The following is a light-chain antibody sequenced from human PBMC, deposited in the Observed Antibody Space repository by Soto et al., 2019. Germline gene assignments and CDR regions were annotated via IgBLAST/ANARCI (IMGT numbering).Light chain of an antibody. J-gene: IGLJ1*01. CDR1: SSNIGSDF. CDR2: HNY. CDR3: SAWDDSLSAYV. V-gene: IGLV1-47*01. Sequence: QSVLTQPPSASGTPGQRVTISCSGSSSNIGSDFVYWYQQLPGTATKLLIYHNYQRPSGVPDRFSGSKSGTSGSLAISDLRSEDEADYYCSAWDDSLSAYVFGAGTKVTVL.